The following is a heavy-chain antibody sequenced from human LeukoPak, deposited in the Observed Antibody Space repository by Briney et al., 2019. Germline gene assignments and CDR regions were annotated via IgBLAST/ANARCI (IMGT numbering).Heavy chain of an antibody. V-gene: IGHV3-9*01. Sequence: GGSLRLSCAVSGFNLVDYAMHWVRQAPGRGLEWVSGINWDNGGIVYAESVRGRFTVSRDNAKNSLYLQMNSLRPEDTALYYCARDDHNVLTDNFDYWGQGTLVTVSS. CDR3: ARDDHNVLTDNFDY. J-gene: IGHJ4*02. CDR1: GFNLVDYA. CDR2: INWDNGGI. D-gene: IGHD3-9*01.